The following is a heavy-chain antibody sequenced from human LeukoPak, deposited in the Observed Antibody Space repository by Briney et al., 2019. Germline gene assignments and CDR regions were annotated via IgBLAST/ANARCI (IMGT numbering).Heavy chain of an antibody. CDR2: IIPIFGTA. D-gene: IGHD5-12*01. CDR3: AREGDIVATTRPGNFDY. V-gene: IGHV1-69*13. J-gene: IGHJ4*02. CDR1: GGTFSSYA. Sequence: SVKVSCKASGGTFSSYAISWVRQAPGQGLEWMVGIIPIFGTANYAQKFQGRVTITADESTSTAYMELSSLRSEDTAVYYCAREGDIVATTRPGNFDYWGQGTLVTVSS.